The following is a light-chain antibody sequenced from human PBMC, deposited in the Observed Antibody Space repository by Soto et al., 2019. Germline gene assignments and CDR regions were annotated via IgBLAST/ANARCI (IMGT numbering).Light chain of an antibody. V-gene: IGLV2-14*03. CDR3: ASYTRSSTRV. CDR2: DVS. J-gene: IGLJ3*02. CDR1: SSDVGAYNY. Sequence: QSVLTQPASVSGSPGQSITISCTGTSSDVGAYNYVSWYQHHPGKAPKLMIYDVSDRPSGVSNSFSGSKSGNTASLSISGLQAEDEADYYCASYTRSSTRVFGGGTKLTVL.